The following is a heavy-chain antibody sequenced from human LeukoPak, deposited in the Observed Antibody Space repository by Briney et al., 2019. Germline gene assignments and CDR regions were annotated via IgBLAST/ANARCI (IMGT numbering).Heavy chain of an antibody. CDR1: GFTFSSYS. D-gene: IGHD4-17*01. CDR3: VGGGLRFFDY. J-gene: IGHJ4*02. V-gene: IGHV3-21*01. CDR2: ISSSSSYI. Sequence: GGSLRLSCAVSGFTFSSYSMNWVRQAPGKGLEWVSSISSSSSYIYYADSVRGRFTISRDNAKNSLYLQMNSLRAEDTAVYYCVGGGLRFFDYWGQGTLVTVSS.